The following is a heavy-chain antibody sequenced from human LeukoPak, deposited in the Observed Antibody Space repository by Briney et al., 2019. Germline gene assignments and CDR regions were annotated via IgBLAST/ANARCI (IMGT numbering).Heavy chain of an antibody. CDR1: GFTFSSYW. D-gene: IGHD3-22*01. Sequence: QPGGSLRLSCAASGFTFSSYWMHWARQAPGKGLVWVSRINSGGSSTSYADSVKGRFTISRDNAKNTLYLQMNSLRAEDTAVYYCARGPFDYYDSSGTLWYFDYWGQGTLVTVSS. V-gene: IGHV3-74*01. CDR3: ARGPFDYYDSSGTLWYFDY. J-gene: IGHJ4*02. CDR2: INSGGSST.